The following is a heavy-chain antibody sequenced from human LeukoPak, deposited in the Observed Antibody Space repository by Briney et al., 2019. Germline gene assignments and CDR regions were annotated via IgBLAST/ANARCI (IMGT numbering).Heavy chain of an antibody. CDR3: AGLPYSYGRKVNYYYYYMDV. V-gene: IGHV4-39*07. D-gene: IGHD5-18*01. CDR1: GGSISSSSYY. J-gene: IGHJ6*03. Sequence: PSETLSLTCTVSGGSISSSSYYWGWIRQPPGKGLEWIGSIYYSGSTYYNPSLKSRVTISVDTSKNQFSLKPSSVTAADTAVYYCAGLPYSYGRKVNYYYYYMDVWGKGTTVTVSS. CDR2: IYYSGST.